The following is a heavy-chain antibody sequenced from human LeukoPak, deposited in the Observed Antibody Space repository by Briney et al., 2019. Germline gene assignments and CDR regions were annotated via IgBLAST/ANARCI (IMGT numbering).Heavy chain of an antibody. CDR2: IYHDGST. Sequence: PGGSLRLSCTASRFYFSTYDMNWVRQPPGKGLEWIGEIYHDGSTNYNPSLKSRVTISMDKSKNQLSLKLNFVTAADTAVYYCARDRGGYTYSHDYWGQGTLVTVSS. CDR1: RFYFSTYDM. CDR3: ARDRGGYTYSHDY. J-gene: IGHJ4*02. V-gene: IGHV4-4*02. D-gene: IGHD5-18*01.